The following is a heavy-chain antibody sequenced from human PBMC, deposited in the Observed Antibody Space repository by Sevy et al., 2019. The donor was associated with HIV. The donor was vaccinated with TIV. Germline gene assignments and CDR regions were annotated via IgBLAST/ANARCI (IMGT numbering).Heavy chain of an antibody. V-gene: IGHV4-30-4*01. D-gene: IGHD4-17*01. CDR3: GRVGHGDYVGYFDP. CDR1: GGSISSGDYY. CDR2: NYYSGST. Sequence: SETLSLTCTVSGGSISSGDYYWNWIRLPPGKGLEGLGYNYYSGSTYNNPSLKSRVTISVDTSKNQFSLKLSSVTAADTAVYYCGRVGHGDYVGYFDPWGQGILVTVSS. J-gene: IGHJ5*02.